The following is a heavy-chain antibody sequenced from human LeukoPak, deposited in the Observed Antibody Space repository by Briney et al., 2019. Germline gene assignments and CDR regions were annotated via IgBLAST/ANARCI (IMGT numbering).Heavy chain of an antibody. D-gene: IGHD3-22*01. CDR3: ARVAWDSSVDY. V-gene: IGHV3-74*01. CDR2: INSDGSST. CDR1: GFTFSSYW. Sequence: GGSLRLSCAASGFTFSSYWMHWVRQAPGKGLVWVSRINSDGSSTSYADSVKGRFTIYRDNAKNTLYLQMNSLRAEDTAVYYCARVAWDSSVDYWGQGTLVTVSS. J-gene: IGHJ4*02.